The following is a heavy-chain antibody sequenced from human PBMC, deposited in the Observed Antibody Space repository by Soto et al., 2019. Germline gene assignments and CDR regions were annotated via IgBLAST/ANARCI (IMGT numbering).Heavy chain of an antibody. V-gene: IGHV4-30-4*01. Sequence: PSETLSLTCSVSGGSISSGYYYWSWIRQPPGKGLEWIGNIYYSGNTYYNPSLKSRLIISIDTSKNQFSLKLSSVTAADTAVYYCAGETVVYYYGMDVWGQGTTVTVSS. CDR3: AGETVVYYYGMDV. D-gene: IGHD2-15*01. CDR2: IYYSGNT. J-gene: IGHJ6*02. CDR1: GGSISSGYYY.